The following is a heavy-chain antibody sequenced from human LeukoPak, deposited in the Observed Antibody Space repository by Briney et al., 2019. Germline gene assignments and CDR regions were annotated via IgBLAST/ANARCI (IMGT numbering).Heavy chain of an antibody. CDR3: ARVQVGAAPFDY. Sequence: PGGSLRLSCAASGFTFSSYWMHWVRHAPGKGLVWVSRINSDGSSTSYADSVKGRFTISRDNAKNTLYLQMNSLRAEDTAVYYCARVQVGAAPFDYWGQGTLVTVSS. V-gene: IGHV3-74*01. CDR2: INSDGSST. CDR1: GFTFSSYW. D-gene: IGHD1-26*01. J-gene: IGHJ4*02.